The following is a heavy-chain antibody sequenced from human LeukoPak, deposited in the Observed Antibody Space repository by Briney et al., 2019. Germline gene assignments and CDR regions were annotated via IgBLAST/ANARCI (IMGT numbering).Heavy chain of an antibody. Sequence: PSETLSLTCFVSGGSISTYDWSWIRQPPGKGLEWIGYIYYTGSTIYNPSLNSRVTISVDTSKNQFSLKLTSVTAADTAVYYCARGGVVVVPAAFLRFDPWGQGTLVTVSS. D-gene: IGHD2-2*01. CDR3: ARGGVVVVPAAFLRFDP. V-gene: IGHV4-59*01. J-gene: IGHJ5*02. CDR1: GGSISTYD. CDR2: IYYTGST.